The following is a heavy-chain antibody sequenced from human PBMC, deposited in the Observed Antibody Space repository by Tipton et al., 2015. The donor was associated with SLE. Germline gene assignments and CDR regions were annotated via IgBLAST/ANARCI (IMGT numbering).Heavy chain of an antibody. Sequence: GLVKPSETLSLTCTVSGGSIRSSRHFWGWIRQPPGKGLEWIGVLYYSGNTYYNPSLKSPVTLSIDTSKNQFSLKMRSVTAADTAVYFCARGYCSDGVCYGFGFFDYWGQGNLVTVSS. CDR3: ARGYCSDGVCYGFGFFDY. D-gene: IGHD2-8*01. CDR2: LYYSGNT. V-gene: IGHV4-39*07. J-gene: IGHJ4*02. CDR1: GGSIRSSRHF.